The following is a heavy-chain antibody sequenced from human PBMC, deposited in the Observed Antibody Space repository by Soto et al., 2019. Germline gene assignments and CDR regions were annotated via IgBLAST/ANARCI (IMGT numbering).Heavy chain of an antibody. CDR3: ARGGGTILAPLP. D-gene: IGHD3-3*01. V-gene: IGHV1-2*02. CDR2: INSNSGAT. Sequence: QVQLVQSGAEVKKPGASVKVSCKASGYTFTGYFKHWVRQAPGQGLEWMGWINSNSGATKYAQKFQGRVTLSRDTSISTAYMELSGLRSDDTAVYYCARGGGTILAPLPWGQGTLVTVSS. J-gene: IGHJ5*02. CDR1: GYTFTGYF.